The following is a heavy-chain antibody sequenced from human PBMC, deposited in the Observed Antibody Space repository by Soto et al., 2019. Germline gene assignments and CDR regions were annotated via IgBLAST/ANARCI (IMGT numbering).Heavy chain of an antibody. CDR1: GYTFTSYY. CDR3: ARVVVAATSLVRGDAFDI. V-gene: IGHV1-46*03. CDR2: INPSGGST. D-gene: IGHD2-15*01. Sequence: GASVKVSCKASGYTFTSYYMHWVRQAPGQGLEWMGIINPSGGSTSYAQKFQGRVTMTRDTSTSTAYMELSSLRSEDTAVYYCARVVVAATSLVRGDAFDIWGQGTMVTVSS. J-gene: IGHJ3*02.